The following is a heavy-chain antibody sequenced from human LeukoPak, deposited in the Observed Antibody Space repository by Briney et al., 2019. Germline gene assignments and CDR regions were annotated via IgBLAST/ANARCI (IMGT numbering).Heavy chain of an antibody. V-gene: IGHV4-34*01. CDR2: IYHSGST. CDR3: ATRQWLVLGDAFDI. Sequence: PSETLSLTCAVYGGSFSGYYWSWIRQPPGKGLEWIGEIYHSGSTNYNPSLRSRVTISVDRSKNHFSLKLTSVTAADTAVYYCATRQWLVLGDAFDIWGQGTMVTVSS. D-gene: IGHD6-19*01. J-gene: IGHJ3*02. CDR1: GGSFSGYY.